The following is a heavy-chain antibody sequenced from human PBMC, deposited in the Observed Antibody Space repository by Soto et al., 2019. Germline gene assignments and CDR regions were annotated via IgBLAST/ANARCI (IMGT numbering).Heavy chain of an antibody. CDR3: ARHGQCSSTSCSIAARRYYYYGMDV. CDR1: GYSFTSYW. CDR2: IYPGDSDT. Sequence: GESLKISCKGSGYSFTSYWIGWVRQMPGKGLEWMGIIYPGDSDTRYSPSFQGQVTISADKSISTAYLQWSSLKASDTAMYYCARHGQCSSTSCSIAARRYYYYGMDVWGQGTTVTVSS. D-gene: IGHD2-2*01. V-gene: IGHV5-51*01. J-gene: IGHJ6*02.